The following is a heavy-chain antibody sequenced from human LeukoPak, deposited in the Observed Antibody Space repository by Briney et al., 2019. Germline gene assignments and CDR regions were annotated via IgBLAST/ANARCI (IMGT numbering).Heavy chain of an antibody. CDR3: ARAAAAAGTNYYYYGMDV. Sequence: GGSLRLSCAASGFTFTTYSMNWVRQAPGKGLEWVSFISSSSSYIYYADSVKGRFTISRDNAKNSLYLQMNSLRAEDTAMYYCARAAAAAGTNYYYYGMDVWGQGTTVTVSS. CDR2: ISSSSSYI. V-gene: IGHV3-21*01. D-gene: IGHD6-13*01. J-gene: IGHJ6*02. CDR1: GFTFTTYS.